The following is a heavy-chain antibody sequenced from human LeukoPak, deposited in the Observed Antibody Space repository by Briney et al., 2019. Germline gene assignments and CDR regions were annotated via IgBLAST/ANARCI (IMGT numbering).Heavy chain of an antibody. CDR3: ARGDVDTAMVELDY. D-gene: IGHD5-18*01. J-gene: IGHJ4*02. Sequence: PSETLSLTCAVYGGSFSGYYWSWIRQPPGKGLEWIGEINHSGSTNYNPSLKSRVTISVDTSKNQFSLKLSSVTAADTAVYYCARGDVDTAMVELDYWGQGTLVTVSS. CDR2: INHSGST. CDR1: GGSFSGYY. V-gene: IGHV4-34*01.